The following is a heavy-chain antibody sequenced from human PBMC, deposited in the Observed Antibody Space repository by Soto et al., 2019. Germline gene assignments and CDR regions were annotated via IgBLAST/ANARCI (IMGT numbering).Heavy chain of an antibody. J-gene: IGHJ5*01. V-gene: IGHV4-4*02. D-gene: IGHD1-20*01. CDR3: ARSSGFFAISGLDT. CDR2: VYHTGTT. Sequence: QVRLQESGPGLVKPSGTLSLTCYVSGDSISSINWWIWVRQHPRKGLQWIGEVYHTGTTNYNPPLTRRVTTTVVKSQNHFSLNGTSATAADKAVYYFARSSGFFAISGLDTWGQGALVTVSS. CDR1: GDSISSINW.